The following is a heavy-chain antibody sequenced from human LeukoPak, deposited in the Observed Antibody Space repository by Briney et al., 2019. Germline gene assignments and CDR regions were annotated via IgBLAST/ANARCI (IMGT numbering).Heavy chain of an antibody. Sequence: PGGSLRLSCAASGFTVSSNYMSWVRQAPGKGLEWVSVIYSGGSTYYADSVKGRFTISRDNSKSTLYLQMNSLRAEDTAVYYCAKSESTMSPLFDYWGQGTLVTVSS. CDR2: IYSGGST. CDR3: AKSESTMSPLFDY. J-gene: IGHJ4*02. V-gene: IGHV3-53*01. CDR1: GFTVSSNY. D-gene: IGHD5/OR15-5a*01.